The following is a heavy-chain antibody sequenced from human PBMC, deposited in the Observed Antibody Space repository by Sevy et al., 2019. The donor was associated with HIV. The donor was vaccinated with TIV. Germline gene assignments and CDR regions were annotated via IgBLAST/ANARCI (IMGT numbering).Heavy chain of an antibody. CDR1: GFTFSSYA. D-gene: IGHD4-17*01. CDR3: AKGSYAAFNLFEY. V-gene: IGHV3-23*01. Sequence: GGSLRLSCAASGFTFSSYAMSWVRQAPGRGLEWVSLIGDSDTATYYTDSVRGRFTISRDSSKNTLYLQMTSLGAGDTAVYYCAKGSYAAFNLFEYWGQGTLVTVSS. CDR2: IGDSDTAT. J-gene: IGHJ4*02.